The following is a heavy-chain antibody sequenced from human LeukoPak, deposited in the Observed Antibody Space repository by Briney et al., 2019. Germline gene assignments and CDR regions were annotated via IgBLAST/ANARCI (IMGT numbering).Heavy chain of an antibody. CDR2: ISTYNDDR. Sequence: ASVKVSCKASGYTFTSYYMHWVRQAPGQRLEWMGWISTYNDDRKYSPKFQGTVTITTDTSASTAYLELSSLRSEDTAVYYCARDRSSFSYAFDIWGQGTMVTVSS. D-gene: IGHD6-6*01. V-gene: IGHV1-3*04. J-gene: IGHJ3*02. CDR1: GYTFTSYY. CDR3: ARDRSSFSYAFDI.